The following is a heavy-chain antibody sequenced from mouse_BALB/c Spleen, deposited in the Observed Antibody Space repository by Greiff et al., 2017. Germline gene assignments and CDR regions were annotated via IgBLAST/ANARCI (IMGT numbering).Heavy chain of an antibody. D-gene: IGHD2-2*01. CDR3: ARRGYGYDLYYAMDY. CDR1: GFNIKDTY. CDR2: IDPANGNT. J-gene: IGHJ4*01. Sequence: EVKLMESGAELVKPGASVKLSCTASGFNIKDTYMHWVKQRPEQGLEWIGRIDPANGNTKYDPKFQGKATITADTSSNTAYLQLSSLTSEDTAVYYCARRGYGYDLYYAMDYWGQGTSVTVSS. V-gene: IGHV14-3*02.